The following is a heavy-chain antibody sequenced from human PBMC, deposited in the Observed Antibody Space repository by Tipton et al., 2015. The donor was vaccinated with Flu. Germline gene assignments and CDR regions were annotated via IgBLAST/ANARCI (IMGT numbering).Heavy chain of an antibody. CDR2: VHRSGST. J-gene: IGHJ5*01. CDR3: ARRDFSNYVSEPKNWFNS. Sequence: LRLSCSVSGDSINSRYYWGWIRQPPGKGLEWIGNVHRSGSTYYNPSLRSRVIISVDKSKNQFSLKLYAVTATDTAVYFCARRDFSNYVSEPKNWFNSWGQGTLVTVSS. CDR1: GDSINSRYY. D-gene: IGHD4-11*01. V-gene: IGHV4-38-2*01.